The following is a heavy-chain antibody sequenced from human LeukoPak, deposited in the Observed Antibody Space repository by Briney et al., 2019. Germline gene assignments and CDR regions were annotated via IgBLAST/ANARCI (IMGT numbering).Heavy chain of an antibody. D-gene: IGHD3-3*01. Sequence: SETLSLTCSVSGGSISSSSNYWGWIRQPPGKGLEWIGSIYYSGTTYYNPSLKSRVTISIDTSKSQFSLKLTSVTAADTAVYYCARTTSSGYYTLFDYWGQGTLVTVSS. CDR1: GGSISSSSNY. CDR3: ARTTSSGYYTLFDY. J-gene: IGHJ4*02. V-gene: IGHV4-39*07. CDR2: IYYSGTT.